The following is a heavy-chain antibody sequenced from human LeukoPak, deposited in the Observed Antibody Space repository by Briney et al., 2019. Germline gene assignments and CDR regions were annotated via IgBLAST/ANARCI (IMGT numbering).Heavy chain of an antibody. CDR1: GFTLSTNA. D-gene: IGHD1-26*01. CDR2: ISGSGAST. J-gene: IGHJ4*02. CDR3: AKDVGKWESLHFFDY. Sequence: PGGSLRLSCLTSGFTLSTNAMSWVRQAPGKGLEWISSISGSGASTYYADSVKGRFTISRDDSRNTLYLQMNSLRGDDTAVYYCAKDVGKWESLHFFDYWGQGTLVTVSS. V-gene: IGHV3-23*01.